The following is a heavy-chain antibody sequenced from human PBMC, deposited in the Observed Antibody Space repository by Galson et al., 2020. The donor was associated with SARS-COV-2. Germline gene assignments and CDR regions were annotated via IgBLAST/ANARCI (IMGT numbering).Heavy chain of an antibody. J-gene: IGHJ4*02. CDR2: IYYSGST. Sequence: SETLSLTCTVSGGSISSSSYYWGWIRQPPGKGLEWIGSIYYSGSTYYNPSLKSRVTISVDTSKNQFSLKLSSVTAADTAVYYCARISDYDFHFDYWGQATLVTVSS. CDR1: GGSISSSSYY. D-gene: IGHD5-12*01. CDR3: ARISDYDFHFDY. V-gene: IGHV4-39*07.